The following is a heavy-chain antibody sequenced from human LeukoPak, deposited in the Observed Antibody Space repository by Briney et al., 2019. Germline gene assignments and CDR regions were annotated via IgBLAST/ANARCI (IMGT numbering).Heavy chain of an antibody. Sequence: GASVKVSCKASGGTFSSYAISWVRQAPGQGLEWMGGIIPIFGTANYAQKFRGRVTITADKSTRTAYMELSSLRSEDTAVYYCARAGSPTYYYGSGSYYNWFDPWGQGTLVTVSS. V-gene: IGHV1-69*06. CDR1: GGTFSSYA. D-gene: IGHD3-10*01. CDR3: ARAGSPTYYYGSGSYYNWFDP. J-gene: IGHJ5*02. CDR2: IIPIFGTA.